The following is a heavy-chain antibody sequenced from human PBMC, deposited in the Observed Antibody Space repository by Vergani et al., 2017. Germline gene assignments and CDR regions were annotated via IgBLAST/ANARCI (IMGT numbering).Heavy chain of an antibody. J-gene: IGHJ4*02. D-gene: IGHD4-23*01. V-gene: IGHV3-20*04. CDR3: ARDENYGGQYFDS. CDR2: ISYNGDRA. CDR1: GFTFNDYG. Sequence: EVQLVESGGSLVRLGGSLRLSCAVSGFTFNDYGMTWVRQTPGKGLEWVSSISYNGDRATYRDSVKGRFTVSRDSAKNSLYLQMNNLRAEDTALYYCARDENYGGQYFDSWGQGTLVTVSS.